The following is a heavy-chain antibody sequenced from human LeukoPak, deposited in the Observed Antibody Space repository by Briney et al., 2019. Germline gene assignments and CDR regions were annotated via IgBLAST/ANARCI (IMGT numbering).Heavy chain of an antibody. D-gene: IGHD3-10*01. V-gene: IGHV6-1*01. Sequence: SQPLSLTCAIYGDSVSNNIATWNWVRQSPSRGLEWLGRTYYRSRWGIDYAIPVKGRITINPDTSRNQFSLQLNSVTPEDTAVYYCVRDSDDYYWALDFWGQGTPVTVSS. J-gene: IGHJ4*02. CDR3: VRDSDDYYWALDF. CDR1: GDSVSNNIAT. CDR2: TYYRSRWGI.